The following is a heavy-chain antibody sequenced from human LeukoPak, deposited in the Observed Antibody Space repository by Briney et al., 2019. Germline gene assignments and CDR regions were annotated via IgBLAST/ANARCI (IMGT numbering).Heavy chain of an antibody. CDR1: GFTFSSYS. J-gene: IGHJ4*02. D-gene: IGHD3-10*01. V-gene: IGHV3-48*01. CDR2: ISSSSSTI. CDR3: GRDNFDY. Sequence: GGSLRPSCAASGFTFSSYSLNWVRQAQGKGLEWVSYISSSSSTIYYADSVKGRFTISRDNAKNSLYLQMNSLRAEDTAVYYCGRDNFDYWGQGTLVTVSS.